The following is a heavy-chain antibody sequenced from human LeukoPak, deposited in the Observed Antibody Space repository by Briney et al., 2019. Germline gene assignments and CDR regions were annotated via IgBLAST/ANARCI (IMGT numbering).Heavy chain of an antibody. CDR3: ARAANYYYYMDV. J-gene: IGHJ6*03. CDR1: GGSISSHY. CDR2: IYYSGST. Sequence: SETLSLTCTVSGGSISSHYWSWIRQPPGKGLEWIGYIYYSGSTNYNSSLKSRVTISVDRSKNQFSLKLNSVTAADTAVYYCARAANYYYYMDVWGKGTTVTVSS. V-gene: IGHV4-59*11.